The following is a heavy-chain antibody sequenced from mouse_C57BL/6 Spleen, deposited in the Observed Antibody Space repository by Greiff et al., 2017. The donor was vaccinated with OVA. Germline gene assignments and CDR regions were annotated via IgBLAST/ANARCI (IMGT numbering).Heavy chain of an antibody. CDR1: GYTFTDYE. CDR2: IDPETGGT. J-gene: IGHJ3*01. V-gene: IGHV1-15*01. Sequence: QVQLQQSGAELVRPGASVTLSCKASGYTFTDYEMHWVKQTPVHGLEWIGAIDPETGGTAYNQKFKGKAILTADKSSSTAYMELRSLTSEDSAVYYCTGIHCGSSLRHWGQGTLVTVSA. CDR3: TGIHCGSSLRH. D-gene: IGHD1-1*01.